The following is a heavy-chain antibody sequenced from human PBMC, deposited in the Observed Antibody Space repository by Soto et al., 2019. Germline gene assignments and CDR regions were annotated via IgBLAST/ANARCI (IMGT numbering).Heavy chain of an antibody. CDR1: GFTFSSYA. J-gene: IGHJ4*02. V-gene: IGHV3-23*01. CDR3: AKDPLSSGYLIDY. CDR2: ISGSGGST. Sequence: GGSLRLSCAASGFTFSSYAMSWVRQAPGKGLEWVSAISGSGGSTYYADSVKGRFTISRDNSKNTLYLQMHSLRAEDTAVYYCAKDPLSSGYLIDYWGQGTLVTVSS. D-gene: IGHD3-22*01.